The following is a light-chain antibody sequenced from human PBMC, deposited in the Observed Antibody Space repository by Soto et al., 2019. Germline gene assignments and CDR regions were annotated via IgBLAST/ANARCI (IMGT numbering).Light chain of an antibody. CDR1: QSTSSY. V-gene: IGKV1-39*01. CDR2: AAS. J-gene: IGKJ2*01. CDR3: QQSYSTPFT. Sequence: DIPMTQSPSSLSASVGDRFTITCRASQSTSSYLNWYQQKPGKAPKLLIYAASSLQSGVPARFSGSGSGTDFTLTISSPQPEDFATYYCQQSYSTPFTFGQGTKLEIK.